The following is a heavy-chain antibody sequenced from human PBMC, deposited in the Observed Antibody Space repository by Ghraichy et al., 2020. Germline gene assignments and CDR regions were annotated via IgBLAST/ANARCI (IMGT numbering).Heavy chain of an antibody. V-gene: IGHV1-8*01. CDR1: GYTFTSYD. J-gene: IGHJ4*02. Sequence: ASVKVSCKASGYTFTSYDINWVRQATGQGLEWMGWMNPNSGNTGYAQKFQGRVTMTRNTSISTAYMELSSLRSEDTAVYYCARTPPYCSSASCYRDYWGQGTLVTVSS. CDR2: MNPNSGNT. CDR3: ARTPPYCSSASCYRDY. D-gene: IGHD2-2*01.